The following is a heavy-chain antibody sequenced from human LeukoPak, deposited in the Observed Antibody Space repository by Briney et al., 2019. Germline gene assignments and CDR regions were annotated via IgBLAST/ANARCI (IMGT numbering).Heavy chain of an antibody. V-gene: IGHV1-2*02. Sequence: ASVKVSCKASGYTFTGYYMHWVRQAPGQGLEWMGWINPNSGGTNYAQKFQGRVTMTRDTSISTAYMELSRLRSDDTAVYYCARDRVSGYNWNYGGGENWFDPWGQGTLVTVSS. J-gene: IGHJ5*02. CDR3: ARDRVSGYNWNYGGGENWFDP. CDR1: GYTFTGYY. CDR2: INPNSGGT. D-gene: IGHD1-7*01.